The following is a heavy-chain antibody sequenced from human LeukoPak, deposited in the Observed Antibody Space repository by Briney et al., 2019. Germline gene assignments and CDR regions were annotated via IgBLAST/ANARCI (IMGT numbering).Heavy chain of an antibody. CDR2: INPNSGGT. CDR3: ARDKPFITMIVVPMDV. J-gene: IGHJ6*04. D-gene: IGHD3-22*01. CDR1: GYTFTDYY. V-gene: IGHV1-2*02. Sequence: ASVKVSCKASGYTFTDYYMHWVRQAPGQGLEWMGWINPNSGGTNYAQKLRGRVTMTTDTSTSTAYMELRSLRSDDTAVYYCARDKPFITMIVVPMDVWGKGTTVTISS.